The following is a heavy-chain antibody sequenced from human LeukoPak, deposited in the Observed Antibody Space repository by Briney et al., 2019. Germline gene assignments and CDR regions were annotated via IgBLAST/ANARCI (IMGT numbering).Heavy chain of an antibody. D-gene: IGHD3-22*01. Sequence: GGSLRLSCAASGFTFDDYGMSWARQAPGKGLEWVSGIHWNGDNKNYADSLEGRFTISRDNAKNSLYLHMDSLRGEDTAVYYCARGPYYYDSSGYYFDCCGQGSLLTVSS. CDR2: IHWNGDNK. J-gene: IGHJ4*02. CDR1: GFTFDDYG. CDR3: ARGPYYYDSSGYYFDC. V-gene: IGHV3-20*04.